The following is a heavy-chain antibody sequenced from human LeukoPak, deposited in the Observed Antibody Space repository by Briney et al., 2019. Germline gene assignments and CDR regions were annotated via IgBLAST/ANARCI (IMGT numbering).Heavy chain of an antibody. D-gene: IGHD6-6*01. J-gene: IGHJ4*02. CDR1: GFTLSSYW. CDR2: IKQDGSEK. Sequence: GGSLRLSCAASGFTLSSYWMSWVRQAPWKGLEWVANIKQDGSEKYYVDSVKGRFTISRDNAKNSLYLQMNSLRAEDTAVYYCASPPGAARDYWGQGTLVTVSS. V-gene: IGHV3-7*01. CDR3: ASPPGAARDY.